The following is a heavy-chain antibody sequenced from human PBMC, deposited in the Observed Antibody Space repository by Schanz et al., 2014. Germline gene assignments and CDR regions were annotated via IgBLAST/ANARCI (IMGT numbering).Heavy chain of an antibody. V-gene: IGHV3-33*06. Sequence: QVQLLQFGGGVVQPGRSLRLSCAASGFIFSSYGLHWVRQAPGKGLEWVAFIWYDGSNKYYADSVKGRFTISRDNSKNTLYLQMNSLRAEDTAVFYCAKGMGYCSGGTCYDYYYYGLDVWGQGTTVTVSS. D-gene: IGHD2-15*01. CDR3: AKGMGYCSGGTCYDYYYYGLDV. J-gene: IGHJ6*02. CDR1: GFIFSSYG. CDR2: IWYDGSNK.